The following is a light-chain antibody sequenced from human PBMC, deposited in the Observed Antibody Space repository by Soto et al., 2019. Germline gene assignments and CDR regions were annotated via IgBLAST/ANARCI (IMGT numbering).Light chain of an antibody. CDR2: GAS. CDR1: QSVSSD. J-gene: IGKJ4*01. Sequence: EIVMTQSPATLSVSPGERATLSCRASQSVSSDLAWYQQKPGQAPRLLIYGASTRATSIAARFSGSGSGTEFTLTITSLQSEDLAVYYCQQYNSWPPTFGGGTKVEIK. CDR3: QQYNSWPPT. V-gene: IGKV3-15*01.